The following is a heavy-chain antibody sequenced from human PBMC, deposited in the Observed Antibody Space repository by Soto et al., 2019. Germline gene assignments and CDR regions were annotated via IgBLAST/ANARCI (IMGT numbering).Heavy chain of an antibody. V-gene: IGHV3-33*01. CDR1: GGIFHGYG. D-gene: IGHD3-9*01. J-gene: IGHJ6*02. CDR3: ARDLVRRYFDLPYYYYGMDV. CDR2: IWYDGSNK. Sequence: GGSLRLSCAVPGGIFHGYGMHWVRQAPGKGLEWVAVIWYDGSNKYYADSVKGRFTISRDNSKNTLYLQMNSLRAEDTAVYYCARDLVRRYFDLPYYYYGMDVWGQGTTVTVSS.